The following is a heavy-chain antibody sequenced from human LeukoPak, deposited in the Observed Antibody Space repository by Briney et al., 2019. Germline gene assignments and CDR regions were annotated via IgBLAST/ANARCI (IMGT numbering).Heavy chain of an antibody. J-gene: IGHJ4*02. V-gene: IGHV1-18*01. CDR1: GYSFTSYG. CDR3: ARGFTYYYDSSGYPILGY. Sequence: ASVNVSCKASGYSFTSYGITWVRQAPGQGLEWMGWISAYNGNTNYAQKLQDRVTMTTATPTSTAYMELRSLRSDDTAVYYCARGFTYYYDSSGYPILGYWGQGTLVTVSS. D-gene: IGHD3-22*01. CDR2: ISAYNGNT.